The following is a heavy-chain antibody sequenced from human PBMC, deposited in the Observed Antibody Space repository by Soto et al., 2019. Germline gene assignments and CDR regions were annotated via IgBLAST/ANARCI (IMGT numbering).Heavy chain of an antibody. V-gene: IGHV1-58*01. Sequence: SVKVSCKASGFTFTSSAGQWVRQARGQRLEWIGWIVVGSGNTNYAQKFQERVTTTRDMSTSTAYMELSSLRSEDTAVYYCAAGRRYSSSWYGYGMDVWGQGTTVTVSS. J-gene: IGHJ6*02. CDR3: AAGRRYSSSWYGYGMDV. CDR2: IVVGSGNT. D-gene: IGHD6-13*01. CDR1: GFTFTSSA.